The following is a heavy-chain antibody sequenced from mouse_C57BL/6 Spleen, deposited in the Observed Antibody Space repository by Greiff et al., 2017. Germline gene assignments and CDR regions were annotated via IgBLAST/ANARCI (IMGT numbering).Heavy chain of an antibody. Sequence: VKLVESGPGLVQPSQSLSITCTVSGFSLTSYGVHWVRQSPGKGLEWLGVIWSGGSTDYNAAFISRLSISKDNSKSQVFFKMNSLQADDTAIYYCARNGVVATWDYFDYWGQGTTLTVSS. D-gene: IGHD1-1*01. CDR3: ARNGVVATWDYFDY. V-gene: IGHV2-2*01. J-gene: IGHJ2*01. CDR2: IWSGGST. CDR1: GFSLTSYG.